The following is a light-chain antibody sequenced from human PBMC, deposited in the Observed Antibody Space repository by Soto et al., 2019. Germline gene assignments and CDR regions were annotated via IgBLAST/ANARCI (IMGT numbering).Light chain of an antibody. CDR3: QQYGSSPPRT. V-gene: IGKV3-20*01. Sequence: EIVLTQSPDTLSLSPGERATLSCRASQSVSSSYLAWYQQKPGQAPRLLIYGASSRATGIPDRFSGSGSGTDVTLTISRLEPEDFAVYYCQQYGSSPPRTFGQGTKVEIK. CDR2: GAS. CDR1: QSVSSSY. J-gene: IGKJ1*01.